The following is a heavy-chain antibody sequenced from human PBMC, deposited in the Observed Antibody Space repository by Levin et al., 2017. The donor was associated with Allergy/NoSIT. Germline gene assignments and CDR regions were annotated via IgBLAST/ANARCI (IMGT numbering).Heavy chain of an antibody. Sequence: AGGSLRLSCAVSGATFRSYWMTWVRQAPGKGLEWVGNIKEDGSEQFYVDSVTGRFTISRDNAKNSLYLQMNSLRVDDTAVYYCASRLGWGQGAQVTVSS. CDR3: ASRLG. V-gene: IGHV3-7*01. J-gene: IGHJ4*02. CDR2: IKEDGSEQ. CDR1: GATFRSYW.